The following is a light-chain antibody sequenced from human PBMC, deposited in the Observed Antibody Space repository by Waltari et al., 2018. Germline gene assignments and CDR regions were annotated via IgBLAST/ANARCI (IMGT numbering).Light chain of an antibody. J-gene: IGLJ3*02. CDR1: SSDVGGYNY. Sequence: QSALTQPPSASGSPGQSVTISCTGTSSDVGGYNYVSWYQQYPGKAPELTIYEVSRRPSGVPDRFSGSKSGNTASLTVSGLQAEDEADYYCSSYAGITNWVFGGGTKLTVL. CDR3: SSYAGITNWV. V-gene: IGLV2-8*01. CDR2: EVS.